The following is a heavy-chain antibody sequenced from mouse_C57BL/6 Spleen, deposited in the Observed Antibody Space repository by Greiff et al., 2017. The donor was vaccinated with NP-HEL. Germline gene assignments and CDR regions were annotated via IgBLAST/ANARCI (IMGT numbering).Heavy chain of an antibody. CDR2: INYDGSST. CDR3: ARDHGTTVAMGDFDY. V-gene: IGHV5-16*01. D-gene: IGHD1-1*01. Sequence: EVKLVESEGGLVQPGSSMKLSCTASGFTFSDYYMAWVRQVPEKGLEWVANINYDGSSTYYLDSLKSRFIISRDNAKNILYLQMSSLKSEDTATYYCARDHGTTVAMGDFDYWGQGTTLTVSS. CDR1: GFTFSDYY. J-gene: IGHJ2*01.